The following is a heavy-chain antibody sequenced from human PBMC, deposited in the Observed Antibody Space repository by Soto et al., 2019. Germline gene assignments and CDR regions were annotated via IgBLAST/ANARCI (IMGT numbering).Heavy chain of an antibody. Sequence: SKTLSLTCSVSGGSVNNKTYYWSWIRQPPGKRLEWIGYVYYSGTTNYNPSLKSRVTISIDMSKNQFSLRLSSVTAADTALYYCARTTAVPNTLRSRYFFDFWGQGTLVTVSS. D-gene: IGHD3-9*01. CDR1: GGSVNNKTYY. V-gene: IGHV4-61*01. CDR3: ARTTAVPNTLRSRYFFDF. J-gene: IGHJ4*02. CDR2: VYYSGTT.